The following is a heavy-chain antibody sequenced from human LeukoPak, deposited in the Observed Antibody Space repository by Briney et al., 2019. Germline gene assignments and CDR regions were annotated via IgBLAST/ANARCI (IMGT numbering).Heavy chain of an antibody. CDR2: INWSGGST. J-gene: IGHJ4*02. V-gene: IGHV3-20*04. CDR3: ARAPITSPFYFDY. Sequence: PGGSLRLSCTASGFAFDEHGMSWVRQVPGKGLEWVSGINWSGGSTGYADPLRGRFTISRDNAKNSLYLQMDSLRAEDTALYYCARAPITSPFYFDYWGQGTLVTVSS. CDR1: GFAFDEHG. D-gene: IGHD2-2*01.